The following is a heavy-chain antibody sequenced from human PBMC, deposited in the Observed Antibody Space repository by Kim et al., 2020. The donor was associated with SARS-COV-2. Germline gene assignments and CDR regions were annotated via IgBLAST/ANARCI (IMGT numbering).Heavy chain of an antibody. D-gene: IGHD4-17*01. CDR1: GFTFSTNA. CDR2: ITGSGGST. J-gene: IGHJ4*02. V-gene: IGHV3-23*01. CDR3: AKETTTVVTPGVDY. Sequence: GGSLRLSCGASGFTFSTNAMSWVRQAPGRGLEWVSAITGSGGSTYYADSVKGRFTISRDNSKNTLYLQMNSLRAEDTAVYFCAKETTTVVTPGVDYWGQGTLVTVSS.